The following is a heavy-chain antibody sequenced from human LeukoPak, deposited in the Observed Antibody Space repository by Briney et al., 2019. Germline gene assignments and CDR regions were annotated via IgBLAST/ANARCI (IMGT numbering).Heavy chain of an antibody. V-gene: IGHV4-39*01. Sequence: PSETLPLTCTVSGGSISSSSYYWGWIRQPPGKGLEWIGSIYYSGSTYYNPSLKSRVTISVDTSKNQFSLKLSSVTAADTAVYYCARRAPLYGSGSSYFDYWGQGTLVTVSS. D-gene: IGHD3-10*01. J-gene: IGHJ4*02. CDR1: GGSISSSSYY. CDR3: ARRAPLYGSGSSYFDY. CDR2: IYYSGST.